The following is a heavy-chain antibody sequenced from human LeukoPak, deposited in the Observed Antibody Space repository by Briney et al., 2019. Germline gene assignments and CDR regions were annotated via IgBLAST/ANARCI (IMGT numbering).Heavy chain of an antibody. CDR3: ARRAREYSHDAFDI. D-gene: IGHD5-18*01. CDR1: GYTFTDYY. V-gene: IGHV1-2*02. CDR2: INPNSRGT. J-gene: IGHJ3*02. Sequence: ASVKGSVKASGYTFTDYYMHWVRQAPGQGLEWMGWINPNSRGTDSAQKFQGRFSMTRDTSISTAYMELSRLRSDDTAVYYCARRAREYSHDAFDIWGQGTMVTVSS.